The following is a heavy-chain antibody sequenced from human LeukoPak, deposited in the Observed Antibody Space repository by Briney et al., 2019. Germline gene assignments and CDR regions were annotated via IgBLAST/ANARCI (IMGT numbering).Heavy chain of an antibody. V-gene: IGHV3-23*01. CDR2: ISGDGAST. CDR3: AKDSYVSGRPLHTFDV. D-gene: IGHD3-10*01. CDR1: GFTFAVHA. J-gene: IGHJ3*01. Sequence: GGSLRLSCAASGFTFAVHAMTWVRQAPGKGLEWVSGISGDGASTHYAESVKGQFTISRDNSQNTLFLQMNSLRVEDTAIYYCAKDSYVSGRPLHTFDVWGQGTMVTVSS.